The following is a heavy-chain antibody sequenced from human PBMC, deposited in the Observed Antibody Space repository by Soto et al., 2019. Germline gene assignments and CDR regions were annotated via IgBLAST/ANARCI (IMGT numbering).Heavy chain of an antibody. D-gene: IGHD1-26*01. Sequence: GGSLRLSCAASGFTFSSYGMHWVRQAPGKGLEWVAVISYDGSNKYYADSVKGRFTISRDNSKNTLYLQMNSLRAEDTAVYYCAKMIDGGSYYYFDYWGQGTLVTVSS. CDR3: AKMIDGGSYYYFDY. V-gene: IGHV3-30*18. CDR2: ISYDGSNK. CDR1: GFTFSSYG. J-gene: IGHJ4*02.